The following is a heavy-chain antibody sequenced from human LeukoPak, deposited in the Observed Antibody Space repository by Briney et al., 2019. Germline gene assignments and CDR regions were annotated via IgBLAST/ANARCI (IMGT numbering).Heavy chain of an antibody. J-gene: IGHJ4*02. Sequence: SETLSLTCTVSGGSISSTTYYWDWIRQPPGKGLEWIGTIYYSGNTYYNASLKSQVSISIDTSKNQFSLKLTSVTAADTAVYYCARQTGSGLFILPGGQGTLVTVSS. D-gene: IGHD3/OR15-3a*01. V-gene: IGHV4-39*01. CDR2: IYYSGNT. CDR3: ARQTGSGLFILP. CDR1: GGSISSTTYY.